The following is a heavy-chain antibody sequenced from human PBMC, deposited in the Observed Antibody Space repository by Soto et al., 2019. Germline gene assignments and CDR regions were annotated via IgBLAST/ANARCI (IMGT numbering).Heavy chain of an antibody. D-gene: IGHD3-22*01. CDR2: FDPEDGET. Sequence: ASVKVSCKASGYSFTSYGISWVRQAPGKGLEWMGGFDPEDGETIYAQKFQGRVTMTEDTSTDTAYMELSSLRSEDTAVYYCATPLDSSGYYYFDYWGQGTLVTVSS. CDR1: GYSFTSYG. CDR3: ATPLDSSGYYYFDY. J-gene: IGHJ4*02. V-gene: IGHV1-24*01.